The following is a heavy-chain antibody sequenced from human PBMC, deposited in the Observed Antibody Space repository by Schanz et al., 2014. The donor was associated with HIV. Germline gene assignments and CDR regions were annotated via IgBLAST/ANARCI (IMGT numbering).Heavy chain of an antibody. CDR3: ASRGGSSWYENWFDP. D-gene: IGHD6-13*01. V-gene: IGHV3-30-3*01. CDR2: ISYDGSNK. CDR1: GFTFSNYA. Sequence: QVQLVESGGGVVQPGRSLRLSCAVSGFTFSNYAMHWVLQAPGKGLEWVAVISYDGSNKYYADSVKGRFTISRDNSKNTLYLQMNSLRVEDTAVYYCASRGGSSWYENWFDPWGQGTLVTVSS. J-gene: IGHJ5*02.